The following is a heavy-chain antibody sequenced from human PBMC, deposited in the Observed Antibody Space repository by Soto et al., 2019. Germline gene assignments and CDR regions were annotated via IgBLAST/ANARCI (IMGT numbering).Heavy chain of an antibody. V-gene: IGHV5-51*01. D-gene: IGHD6-19*01. CDR3: ARLGQWLVRGGWFDP. CDR1: GYSFTSYW. Sequence: PGESLKISCKGSGYSFTSYWIGWVRQMPGKGLEWMGIIYPGDSDTRYSPSFQGQVTISADKSISTAYLQWSSLKASDTAMYYCARLGQWLVRGGWFDPWGQGTLVTVSS. J-gene: IGHJ5*02. CDR2: IYPGDSDT.